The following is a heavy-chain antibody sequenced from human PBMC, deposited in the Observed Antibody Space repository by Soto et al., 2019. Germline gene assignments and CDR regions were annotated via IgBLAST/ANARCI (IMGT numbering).Heavy chain of an antibody. J-gene: IGHJ6*02. V-gene: IGHV4-34*01. CDR1: GEAFRGYY. Sequence: SDTLSLTCAVYGEAFRGYYWSWFRQPPGKGLEWFGEINHSGSTNYNPSLKSRVTISVDTSKNQFSLKLSSVTAADTAVYYCARGPAGGRKIYYYYYGMDVWGQGTTVTVSS. D-gene: IGHD3-10*01. CDR3: ARGPAGGRKIYYYYYGMDV. CDR2: INHSGST.